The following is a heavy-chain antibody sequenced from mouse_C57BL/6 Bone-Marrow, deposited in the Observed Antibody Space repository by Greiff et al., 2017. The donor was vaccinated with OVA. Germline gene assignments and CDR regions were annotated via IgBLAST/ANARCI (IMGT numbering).Heavy chain of an antibody. Sequence: VKLQQSGPGLVQPSQSLSITCTVSGFSLTSYGLHWVRQSPGKGLEWLGVIWSGGSTDYNAAFISRLSISKDNSKSQVFVKMNSLQADDTAIYYCARKDYGSSYEFAYWGQGTLVTVSA. J-gene: IGHJ3*01. CDR3: ARKDYGSSYEFAY. CDR2: IWSGGST. V-gene: IGHV2-2*01. D-gene: IGHD1-1*01. CDR1: GFSLTSYG.